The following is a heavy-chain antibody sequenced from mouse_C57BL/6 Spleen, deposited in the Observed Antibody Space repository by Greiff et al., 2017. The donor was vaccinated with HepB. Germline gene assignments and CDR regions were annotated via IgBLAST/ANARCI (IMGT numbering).Heavy chain of an antibody. CDR3: ARYDGYYVY. Sequence: QVQLQQPGAELVMPGASVKLSCKASGYTFTSYWMHWVKQRPGQGLEWIGEIDPSDSYTNYNNKFKGKSTLTVDNSSSTAYMQLSSLTSEDSAVYYCARYDGYYVYWGQGTTLTVSS. CDR2: IDPSDSYT. CDR1: GYTFTSYW. J-gene: IGHJ2*01. D-gene: IGHD2-3*01. V-gene: IGHV1-69*01.